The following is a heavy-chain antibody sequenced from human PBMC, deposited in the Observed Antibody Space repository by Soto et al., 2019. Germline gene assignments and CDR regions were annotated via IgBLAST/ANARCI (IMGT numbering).Heavy chain of an antibody. V-gene: IGHV3-48*03. J-gene: IGHJ6*02. Sequence: EVQLVESGGGLVQPGGSLRLSCAASGFTFSSYEMNWVRQAPGKGLEWVSYISSSGSTIYYADSVKGRFTISRDNAKNSLYLQMNSLIAEDTAVYYCARDEMLGAWFGELYPYDYYGMDVWGQGTTVTVSS. CDR1: GFTFSSYE. CDR2: ISSSGSTI. CDR3: ARDEMLGAWFGELYPYDYYGMDV. D-gene: IGHD3-10*01.